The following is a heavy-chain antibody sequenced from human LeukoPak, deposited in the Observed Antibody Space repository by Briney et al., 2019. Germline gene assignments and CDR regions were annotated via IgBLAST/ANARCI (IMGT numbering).Heavy chain of an antibody. CDR2: VNPSGGST. CDR1: GYTFTSHH. CDR3: ARVSSWYWRGSPWGDY. Sequence: ASVKVSCKASGYTFTSHHMHWVRQAPGQGLEWMGIVNPSGGSTGYAQKFQGRVTLTRDTSTSTVYMELSSLRSDDTAVYYCARVSSWYWRGSPWGDYWGQGTLVTVSS. D-gene: IGHD6-13*01. J-gene: IGHJ4*02. V-gene: IGHV1-46*01.